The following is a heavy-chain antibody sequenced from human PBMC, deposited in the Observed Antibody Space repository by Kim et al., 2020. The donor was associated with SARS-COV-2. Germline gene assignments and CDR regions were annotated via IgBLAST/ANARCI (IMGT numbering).Heavy chain of an antibody. V-gene: IGHV1-46*01. CDR2: INPSGGST. D-gene: IGHD3-10*01. J-gene: IGHJ4*02. CDR1: GYTFTSYY. Sequence: ASVKVSCKASGYTFTSYYMHWVLQAPGQGLEWMGIINPSGGSTSYAQKFQGRVTMTRDTSTSTVYMELSSLRSEDTAVYYCAREGYYGSGRGVDFDYWGQGTLVTVSS. CDR3: AREGYYGSGRGVDFDY.